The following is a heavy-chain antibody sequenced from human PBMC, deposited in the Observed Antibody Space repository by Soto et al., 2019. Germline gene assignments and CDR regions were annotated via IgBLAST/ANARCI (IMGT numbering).Heavy chain of an antibody. J-gene: IGHJ6*02. D-gene: IGHD3-3*01. CDR3: ASDLLHYDFWSGYSAYFYYGMDV. CDR2: ISDSGRTI. Sequence: SLRLSCSASGFTFSSYEMNWVRQAPGKGLEWVSYISDSGRTIYYADSVKGRFTVSRDDAQNSVYLQMDSLRAEDTAVYYCASDLLHYDFWSGYSAYFYYGMDVWGPGTTVTASS. CDR1: GFTFSSYE. V-gene: IGHV3-48*03.